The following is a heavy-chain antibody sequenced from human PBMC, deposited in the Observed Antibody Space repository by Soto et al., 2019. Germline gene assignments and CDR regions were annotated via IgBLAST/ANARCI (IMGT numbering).Heavy chain of an antibody. CDR3: ARVAVAVAYDAFDI. CDR1: GGTFSSYA. Sequence: QVQLVQSGAEVKKPGSSVKVSCKASGGTFSSYAISWVRQAPGQGLEWMGGIIPIFGTANYAQKFRGRVTITADKSTSTAYMELSSLRSEDTAVYYCARVAVAVAYDAFDIWGQGTMVTVSS. CDR2: IIPIFGTA. J-gene: IGHJ3*02. V-gene: IGHV1-69*06. D-gene: IGHD6-19*01.